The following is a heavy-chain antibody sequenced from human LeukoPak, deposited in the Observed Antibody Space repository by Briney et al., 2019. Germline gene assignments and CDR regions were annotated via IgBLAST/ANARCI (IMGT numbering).Heavy chain of an antibody. CDR3: ARGDRDLGY. D-gene: IGHD3-22*01. J-gene: IGHJ4*02. CDR1: GGSISGYY. Sequence: SETLSLTCTVSGGSISGYYWTWIRQPAGRRLEWIGRIYTSETTHYNPSLKSRVTMSLDTSKNQFSLKLTSVTAADTAVYYCARGDRDLGYWGQGAVVTVSS. CDR2: IYTSETT. V-gene: IGHV4-4*07.